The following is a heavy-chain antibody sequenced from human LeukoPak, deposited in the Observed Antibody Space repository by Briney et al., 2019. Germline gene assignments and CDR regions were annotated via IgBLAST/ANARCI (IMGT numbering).Heavy chain of an antibody. CDR3: AKGRVIYSTQSATDY. Sequence: GGSLRLSCAASGFTFDQYQLHWFRQVQGKGLEWVSVISWDGVSTYYAHSVKGRCTISRDSSKNSLYLQMNSLRTEDTALYYCAKGRVIYSTQSATDYWGQGTLVTVSS. V-gene: IGHV3-43*01. CDR2: ISWDGVST. D-gene: IGHD6-13*01. CDR1: GFTFDQYQ. J-gene: IGHJ4*02.